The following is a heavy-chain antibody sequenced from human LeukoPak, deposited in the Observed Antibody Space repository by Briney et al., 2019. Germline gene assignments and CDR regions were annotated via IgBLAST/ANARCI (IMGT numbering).Heavy chain of an antibody. D-gene: IGHD6-6*01. CDR1: GYTFTSYG. CDR3: ARAARENYYYYYYMDV. V-gene: IGHV1-18*01. J-gene: IGHJ6*03. Sequence: ASVKVSCKASGYTFTSYGISWVRQAPGQGLEWMGWISAYNGNTNYAQKLQGRVTMTTDTSTSTAYMELRSLRSDDTAVSYCARAARENYYYYYYMDVWGKGTTVTVSS. CDR2: ISAYNGNT.